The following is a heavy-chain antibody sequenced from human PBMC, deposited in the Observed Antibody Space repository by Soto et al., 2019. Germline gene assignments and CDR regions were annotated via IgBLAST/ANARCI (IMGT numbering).Heavy chain of an antibody. CDR1: GFTFGSSA. V-gene: IGHV1-58*01. Sequence: LVQSGPDVKKPGTSVKVSCKTSGFTFGSSAVQWVRQVRGQRLEWIGWIVVASGYSNVAQNFQDRVCLTRDLSTNTAFMELSSLTSEDSAMYYCAADVIGVAGDFDHWGQGTLVSVSS. J-gene: IGHJ4*02. CDR3: AADVIGVAGDFDH. D-gene: IGHD6-19*01. CDR2: IVVASGYS.